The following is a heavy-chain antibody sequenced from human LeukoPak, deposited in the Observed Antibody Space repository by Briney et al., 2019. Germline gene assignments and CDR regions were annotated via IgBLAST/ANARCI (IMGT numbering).Heavy chain of an antibody. CDR1: GGTFSSYA. Sequence: SVKVSCKASGGTFSSYAISWVRQAPGRGLEWMGGIIPIFGTANYAQKFQGRVTITADESTSTAYMELSSLRSEDTAVYYCARSLNYYGSGPTFDPWGQGTLVTVPS. CDR3: ARSLNYYGSGPTFDP. D-gene: IGHD3-10*01. J-gene: IGHJ5*02. CDR2: IIPIFGTA. V-gene: IGHV1-69*13.